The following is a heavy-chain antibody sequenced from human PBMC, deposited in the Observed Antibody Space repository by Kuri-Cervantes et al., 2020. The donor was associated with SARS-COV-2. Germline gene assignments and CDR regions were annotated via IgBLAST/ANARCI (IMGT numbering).Heavy chain of an antibody. D-gene: IGHD6-13*01. V-gene: IGHV2-5*02. J-gene: IGHJ4*02. CDR2: IYWDDDK. CDR1: GFSLTTSGVG. Sequence: SGPTLVKPTQTLTLTCTFSGFSLTTSGVGVGWIRQPPGKALEWLALIYWDDDKRYSPSLKSRLTITKDTSKNQVVLTMTNMDPVDTATYYCARMRRAAAGRSYFDYWGQGTLVTVSS. CDR3: ARMRRAAAGRSYFDY.